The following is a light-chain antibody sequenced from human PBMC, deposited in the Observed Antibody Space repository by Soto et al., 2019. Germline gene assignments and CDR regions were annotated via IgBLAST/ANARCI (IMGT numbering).Light chain of an antibody. J-gene: IGLJ1*01. CDR2: EVS. CDR1: SSDVGGYNY. Sequence: QSALTQPASVSGSPGQSITISCTGTSSDVGGYNYVSWYQQHAGKAPKLILYEVSNRPSGASNRFSGSKSGNTASLTISGLQAEDEADYYCSSYTSSITLDVFGTGTKVTVL. V-gene: IGLV2-14*01. CDR3: SSYTSSITLDV.